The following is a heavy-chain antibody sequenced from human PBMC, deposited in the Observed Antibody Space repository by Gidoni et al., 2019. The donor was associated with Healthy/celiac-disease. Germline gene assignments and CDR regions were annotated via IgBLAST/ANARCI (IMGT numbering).Heavy chain of an antibody. Sequence: EVQLLESVGGLVQPGGSLRLSCAASGFTFRSYAMSWVRQAPGKGLEWVSAISGSGGSTYYADSVKGRFTIYRDNSKNTLYLQMNSLRAEDTAVYYCAKANTEQQLVTRFDYWGQGTLVTVSS. CDR1: GFTFRSYA. D-gene: IGHD6-13*01. V-gene: IGHV3-23*01. CDR2: ISGSGGST. J-gene: IGHJ4*02. CDR3: AKANTEQQLVTRFDY.